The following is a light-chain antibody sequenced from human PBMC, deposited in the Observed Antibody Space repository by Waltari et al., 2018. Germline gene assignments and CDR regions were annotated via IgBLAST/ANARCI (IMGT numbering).Light chain of an antibody. CDR3: QQYDSSPRT. J-gene: IGKJ1*01. CDR2: GSS. Sequence: EIVLTQSPGTLSLSPGERATLPCRASQSVDRCYLAWYQQNPGQAPMLLIYGSSSRTTVIPDRFSGSGAGTDFTLTISRLEPEDFAVYYYQQYDSSPRTFGQGTKVEIK. V-gene: IGKV3-20*01. CDR1: QSVDRCY.